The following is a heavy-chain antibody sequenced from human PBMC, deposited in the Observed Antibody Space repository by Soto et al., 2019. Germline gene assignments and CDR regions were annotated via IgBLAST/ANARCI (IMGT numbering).Heavy chain of an antibody. D-gene: IGHD3-16*01. CDR2: TSYDGSNN. J-gene: IGHJ4*02. CDR1: GFTFRSYV. Sequence: ESGGGVVQPGTSLRLSCVGSGFTFRSYVIHWVRQAPGKGLEWVALTSYDGSNNFYGDSVKGRFTISRDNSRNTVELQMDSLRLEDTALYYCARWGTTGGLDVWGQGILVSVSS. CDR3: ARWGTTGGLDV. V-gene: IGHV3-33*05.